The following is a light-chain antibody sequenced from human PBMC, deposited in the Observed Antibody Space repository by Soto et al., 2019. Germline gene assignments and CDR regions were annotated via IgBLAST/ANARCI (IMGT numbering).Light chain of an antibody. CDR3: QQYGALPPT. V-gene: IGKV3-15*01. Sequence: EIVMTQSPATLSVSPGERATLSCRASQSVSSYLAWYQQKPGQAPRLLIYGASTRATDIPARFSGSGSGTEFTLTISRLEPEDFAVYHCQQYGALPPTFGQGTRVEIK. CDR2: GAS. J-gene: IGKJ1*01. CDR1: QSVSSY.